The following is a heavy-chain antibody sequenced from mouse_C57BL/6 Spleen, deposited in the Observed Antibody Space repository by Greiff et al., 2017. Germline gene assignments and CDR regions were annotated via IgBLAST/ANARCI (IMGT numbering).Heavy chain of an antibody. J-gene: IGHJ3*01. V-gene: IGHV1-52*01. CDR1: GYTFTSYW. Sequence: VQPQQPGAELVRPGSSVKLSCKASGYTFTSYWMHWVKQRPIQGLEWIGNIDPSDSETHYNQKFKDKATLTVDKSSSTAYMQLSSLTSEDSAVYYCARSPHYYGSSPWFAYWGQGTLVTVSA. D-gene: IGHD1-1*01. CDR2: IDPSDSET. CDR3: ARSPHYYGSSPWFAY.